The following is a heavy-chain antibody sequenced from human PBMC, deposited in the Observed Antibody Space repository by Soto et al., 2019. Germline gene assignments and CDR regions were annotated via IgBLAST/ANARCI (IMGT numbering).Heavy chain of an antibody. J-gene: IGHJ3*02. V-gene: IGHV4-59*01. CDR2: ISYSGNT. D-gene: IGHD1-1*01. CDR1: GGSINNYY. CDR3: ARWGRSGTTAVDAFDI. Sequence: SETLSLTCTVSGGSINNYYWNWIRRPPGKGLEWIGFISYSGNTRYSPSLQSRVAMSVDTSKNQLSLNLTSGTVADTALYYCARWGRSGTTAVDAFDIWGQGTMVTVSS.